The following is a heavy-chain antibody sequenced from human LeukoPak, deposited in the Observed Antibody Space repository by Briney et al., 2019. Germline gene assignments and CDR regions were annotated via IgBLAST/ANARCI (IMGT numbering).Heavy chain of an antibody. D-gene: IGHD3-22*01. CDR1: GGSFSGYY. V-gene: IGHV4-34*01. CDR3: VRGKTYYYDSSGYYFDY. CDR2: INHSGST. Sequence: PSETLSLTCAVYGGSFSGYYWSWIRQPPGKGLEWIGEINHSGSTNYNPSLKSRVTISVDTSKNQFSLKLSSVTAADTAVYYCVRGKTYYYDSSGYYFDYWGQGTLVTVSS. J-gene: IGHJ4*02.